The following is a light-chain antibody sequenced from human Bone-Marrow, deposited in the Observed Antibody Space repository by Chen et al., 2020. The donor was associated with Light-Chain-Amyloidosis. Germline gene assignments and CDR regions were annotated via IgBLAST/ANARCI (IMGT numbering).Light chain of an antibody. V-gene: IGLV3-25*03. CDR3: QSADSSGTYEVI. Sequence: SYEPTHPPSASVSPGQTSRITCSGDDLPTKYAYWYQQKPGQAPVLVIHRDTERPSGISERFSGSSSGTTATLTISGVQAEDEADYHCQSADSSGTYEVIFGGGTKLTVL. CDR1: DLPTKY. J-gene: IGLJ2*01. CDR2: RDT.